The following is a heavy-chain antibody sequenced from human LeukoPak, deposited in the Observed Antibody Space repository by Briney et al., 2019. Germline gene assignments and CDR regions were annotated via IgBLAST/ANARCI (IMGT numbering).Heavy chain of an antibody. J-gene: IGHJ4*02. V-gene: IGHV3-30-3*01. CDR1: GFTFSSYA. CDR3: AKDYTDHMITFGGVIVPGVDY. Sequence: GGSLRLSCAASGFTFSSYAMHWVRQAPGKGLEWVAVISYDGSNKYYADSVKGRFTISRDNSKNTLYLQMNSLRAEDTAVYYCAKDYTDHMITFGGVIVPGVDYWGQGTLVTVSS. D-gene: IGHD3-16*02. CDR2: ISYDGSNK.